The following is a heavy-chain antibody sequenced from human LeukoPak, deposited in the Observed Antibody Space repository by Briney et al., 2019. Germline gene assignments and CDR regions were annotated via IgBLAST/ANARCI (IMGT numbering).Heavy chain of an antibody. CDR2: ISSSGSTI. V-gene: IGHV3-48*03. J-gene: IGHJ6*03. D-gene: IGHD3-16*01. Sequence: GGSLRLSCAASGFTFSSYEMNWVRQAPGKGLEWVSYISSSGSTIYYADSVKGRFTISRDNSKNTLCLQMNSLRAEDTAVYYCATTLTDYYYYYTDVWGKGTTVTVSS. CDR1: GFTFSSYE. CDR3: ATTLTDYYYYYTDV.